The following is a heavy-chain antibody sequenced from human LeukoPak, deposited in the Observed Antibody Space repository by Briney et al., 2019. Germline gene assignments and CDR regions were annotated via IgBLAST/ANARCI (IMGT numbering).Heavy chain of an antibody. CDR1: GYSLSDFS. D-gene: IGHD1-1*01. J-gene: IGHJ4*02. CDR3: ATGFTTPDY. CDR2: FAVEDGKT. V-gene: IGHV1-24*01. Sequence: ASAKVSCKVSGYSLSDFSMHRVRQTPGKGLEWMGTFAVEDGKTNYAQKFRGRDTMTEDTSTSTAYIDLGSLRSDDAAVYYGATGFTTPDYWGQGTLVSVSS.